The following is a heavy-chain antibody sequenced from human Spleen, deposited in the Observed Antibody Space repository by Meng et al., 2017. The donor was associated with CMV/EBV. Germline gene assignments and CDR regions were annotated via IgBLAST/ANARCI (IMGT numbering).Heavy chain of an antibody. J-gene: IGHJ6*02. CDR3: ARGGSSSSLGRLYYYYGMDV. D-gene: IGHD6-6*01. Sequence: ESLKISCTVSGGSISSSSYYWGWIRQPPGKGLEWIGSIYYSGSTYYNPSLKSRVTISVDTSKNQFSLKLSSVTAADTAVYYCARGGSSSSLGRLYYYYGMDVWGQGTTVTVSS. CDR1: GGSISSSSYY. CDR2: IYYSGST. V-gene: IGHV4-39*07.